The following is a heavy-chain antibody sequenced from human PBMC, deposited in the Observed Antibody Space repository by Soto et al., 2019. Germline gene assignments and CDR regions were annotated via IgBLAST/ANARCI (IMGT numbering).Heavy chain of an antibody. V-gene: IGHV1-18*01. CDR3: ARGGNWFDP. CDR1: GFTFSNYG. J-gene: IGHJ5*02. Sequence: GASVKVSCKGFGFTFSNYGFNWVRQAPGQGLEWVGWVSAYNGYTKSAQNFQDRLIMTTDTSTNTAYMELRSLRSDDTAVYYCARGGNWFDPWGQGTLVTVSS. CDR2: VSAYNGYT.